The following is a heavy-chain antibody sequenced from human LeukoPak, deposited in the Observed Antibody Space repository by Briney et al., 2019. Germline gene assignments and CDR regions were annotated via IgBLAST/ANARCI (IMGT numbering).Heavy chain of an antibody. CDR3: ANRRGTSGWSEGYFDY. Sequence: ESGPTLVKPTQTLTPTCTFSGFSLSTSGVGVGWIRQPPGKAPEWLALIYWDDDKRYSPSLKSRLTITKDTSKNQVVLTMTNVDPLDTATYYCANRRGTSGWSEGYFDYWGQGTLVTVSS. J-gene: IGHJ4*02. V-gene: IGHV2-5*02. CDR1: GFSLSTSGVG. CDR2: IYWDDDK. D-gene: IGHD6-19*01.